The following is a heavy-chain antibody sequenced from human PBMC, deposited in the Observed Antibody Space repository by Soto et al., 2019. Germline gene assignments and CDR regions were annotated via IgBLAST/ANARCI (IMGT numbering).Heavy chain of an antibody. Sequence: ASVKVSCKASGFPFTGHYIHWLRQAPGQGFEWMGWISNSGGTNYAQKFQGRATMTRDTSITTAYMELTGLKSDDTAVYYCARGGSWYVFWGQ. J-gene: IGHJ1*01. CDR1: GFPFTGHY. CDR3: ARGGSWYVF. CDR2: ISNSGGT. V-gene: IGHV1-2*02. D-gene: IGHD6-13*01.